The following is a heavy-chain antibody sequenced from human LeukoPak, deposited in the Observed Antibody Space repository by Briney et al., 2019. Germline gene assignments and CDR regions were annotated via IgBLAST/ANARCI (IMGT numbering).Heavy chain of an antibody. J-gene: IGHJ4*02. V-gene: IGHV3-21*01. Sequence: PGGSLRLFCAASGFTFSSYSMNWVRQAPGKGLEWVSSISSSSSYIYYADSVKGRFTISRDNAKNSLYLQMNSLRAEDTAVYYCARVGYSSSSFDYWGQGTLVTVSS. CDR2: ISSSSSYI. CDR3: ARVGYSSSSFDY. CDR1: GFTFSSYS. D-gene: IGHD6-6*01.